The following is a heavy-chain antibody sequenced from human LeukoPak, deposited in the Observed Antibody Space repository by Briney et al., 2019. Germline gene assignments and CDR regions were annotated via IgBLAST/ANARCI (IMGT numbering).Heavy chain of an antibody. D-gene: IGHD6-13*01. CDR3: ASVGRDSSNPAANWFDP. CDR1: GYTFTSYA. V-gene: IGHV7-4-1*02. J-gene: IGHJ5*02. Sequence: ASVKVSCKASGYTFTSYAMNWVRQAPGQGLEWMGWINTNTGNPTYAQGLTGRFVFSLDTSVSTAYLQISSLKAEDTAVYYCASVGRDSSNPAANWFDPWGQGTLVTVSS. CDR2: INTNTGNP.